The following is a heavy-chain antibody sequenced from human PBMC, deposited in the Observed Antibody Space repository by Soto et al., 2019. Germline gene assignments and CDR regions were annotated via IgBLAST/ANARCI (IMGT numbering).Heavy chain of an antibody. J-gene: IGHJ4*02. D-gene: IGHD5-12*01. V-gene: IGHV4-39*01. Sequence: ETLSLTCTVSGGSISSSSYYWGWIRQPPGKGLEWIGSIYYSGSTYYNPSLKSRVTISVDTSKNQFSLKLSSVTAADTAVYYCASGLIIVATRFDYWGQGTLVTVS. CDR3: ASGLIIVATRFDY. CDR2: IYYSGST. CDR1: GGSISSSSYY.